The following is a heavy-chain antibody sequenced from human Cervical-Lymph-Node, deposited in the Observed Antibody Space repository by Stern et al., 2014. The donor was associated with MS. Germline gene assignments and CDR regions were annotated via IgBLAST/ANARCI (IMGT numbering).Heavy chain of an antibody. V-gene: IGHV4-61*02. Sequence: VQLLESGPGLVKPSQTLSLTCTVSGGSISSGSYYWSWIRQPAGKGLEWIGRIYTSGSTNYNPSLKSRVTISVDTSKNQFSLKLSSVTAADTAVYYCVVVAATQSFDYWGQGTLVTVSS. J-gene: IGHJ4*02. CDR1: GGSISSGSYY. CDR2: IYTSGST. D-gene: IGHD2-15*01. CDR3: VVVAATQSFDY.